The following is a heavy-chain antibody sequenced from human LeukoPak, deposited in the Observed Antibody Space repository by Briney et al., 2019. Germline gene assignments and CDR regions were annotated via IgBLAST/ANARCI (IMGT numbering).Heavy chain of an antibody. V-gene: IGHV1-18*04. Sequence: ASVKVSCKASGYTFTGYYMHWVRQAPGQGLEWMGWISAYNGNTNYAQKLQGRVTMTTDTSTSTAYMELRSLRSDDTAVYYCARLRAVAGRGASRWFDPWGQGTLVTVSS. CDR2: ISAYNGNT. J-gene: IGHJ5*02. CDR3: ARLRAVAGRGASRWFDP. CDR1: GYTFTGYY. D-gene: IGHD6-19*01.